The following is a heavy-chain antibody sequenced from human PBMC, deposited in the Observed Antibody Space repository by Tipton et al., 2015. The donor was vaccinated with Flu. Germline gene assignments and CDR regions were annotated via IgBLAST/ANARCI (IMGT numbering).Heavy chain of an antibody. J-gene: IGHJ3*01. CDR1: GGSFNPYN. D-gene: IGHD2-2*01. V-gene: IGHV4-34*01. Sequence: TLSLTCAVYGGSFNPYNWAWIRQAPGKGLDWIGEINYTGKTNYSPALKSRVTISVDTSRKQFSLELGSVTAADTAVYFCVRGRGGVVGNCTGTSCAVGDFWGQGTMVTVS. CDR2: INYTGKT. CDR3: VRGRGGVVGNCTGTSCAVGDF.